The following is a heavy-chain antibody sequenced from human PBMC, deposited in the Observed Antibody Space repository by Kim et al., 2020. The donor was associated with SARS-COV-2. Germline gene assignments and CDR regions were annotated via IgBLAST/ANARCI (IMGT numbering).Heavy chain of an antibody. CDR2: ISSSSSYI. J-gene: IGHJ5*02. V-gene: IGHV3-21*01. D-gene: IGHD6-13*01. CDR3: ARGGYSSSWYLGNWFDP. Sequence: GGSLRLSCAASGFTFSSYSMNWVRQAPGKGLEWVSSISSSSSYIYYADSVKGRFTISRDNAKNSLYLQMNSLRAEDTAVYYCARGGYSSSWYLGNWFDPWGQGTLVTVSS. CDR1: GFTFSSYS.